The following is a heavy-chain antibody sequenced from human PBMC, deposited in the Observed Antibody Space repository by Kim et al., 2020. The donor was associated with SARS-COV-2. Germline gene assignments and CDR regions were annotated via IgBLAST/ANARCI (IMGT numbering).Heavy chain of an antibody. CDR1: GFMFRNYR. CDR3: ARESDADTLGYRYFDY. Sequence: GGSLRLSCAASGFMFRNYRLNWIRQAPGKGLEWVSCIDSSSRTIWFADSVKGRFSISRDNAKNSVFLQMNSLRDDDTAVYYCARESDADTLGYRYFDYWG. J-gene: IGHJ4*01. CDR2: IDSSSRTI. D-gene: IGHD5-12*01. V-gene: IGHV3-48*02.